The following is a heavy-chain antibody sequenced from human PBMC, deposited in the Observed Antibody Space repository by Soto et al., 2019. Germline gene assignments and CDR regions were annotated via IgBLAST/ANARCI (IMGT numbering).Heavy chain of an antibody. D-gene: IGHD3-10*01. CDR3: ARHRSIMDYHRSGSAYGMDI. CDR2: IYPGDSDT. J-gene: IGHJ6*02. CDR1: GYSFTSYW. V-gene: IGHV5-51*01. Sequence: PVESLKIPCKGAGYSFTSYWIRWVRQMPGKGLEWMGIIYPGDSDTRYSPSFQGQVTISADKSISTAYLQWSSLKASDTAMYYCARHRSIMDYHRSGSAYGMDIRGQGTTVTLSS.